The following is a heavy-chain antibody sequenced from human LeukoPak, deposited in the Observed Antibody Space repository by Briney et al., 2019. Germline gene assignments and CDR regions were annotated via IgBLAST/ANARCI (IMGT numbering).Heavy chain of an antibody. CDR3: ARGFSSSWSYFEN. CDR1: GGTFRSKA. D-gene: IGHD6-13*01. Sequence: ASVKVSCKASGGTFRSKAINWVRQAPGQGLEWMGGIIPLLNTSIYAQKSQGRVTIITDESATTADMELNSLRSEDTAVYFCARGFSSSWSYFENWGQGTLVTVSS. CDR2: IIPLLNTS. J-gene: IGHJ4*02. V-gene: IGHV1-69*05.